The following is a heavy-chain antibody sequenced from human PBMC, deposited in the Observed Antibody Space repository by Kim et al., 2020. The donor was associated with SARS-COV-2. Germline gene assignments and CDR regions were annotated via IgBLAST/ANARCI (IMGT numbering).Heavy chain of an antibody. J-gene: IGHJ4*02. D-gene: IGHD1-26*01. V-gene: IGHV1-69*01. Sequence: YAQKFQGRVTITADESTSTAYMELSSLRSEDTAVYYCARVSASGSYYFDYWGQGTLVTVSS. CDR3: ARVSASGSYYFDY.